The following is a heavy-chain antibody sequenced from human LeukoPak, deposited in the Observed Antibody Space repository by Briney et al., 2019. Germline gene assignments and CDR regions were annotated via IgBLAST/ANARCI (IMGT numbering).Heavy chain of an antibody. V-gene: IGHV3-43*01. CDR3: TKARGLIGGAFDI. Sequence: GGSLRLSCAASGFTFDDYIMHWVRKAPGKGLEWVSLISCDGDTTYYPDSVKGRFTSSRNNSNNSLFLQMTSLRTEDTALYYCTKARGLIGGAFDIWGQGTMVTVSS. CDR2: ISCDGDTT. D-gene: IGHD3-22*01. CDR1: GFTFDDYI. J-gene: IGHJ3*02.